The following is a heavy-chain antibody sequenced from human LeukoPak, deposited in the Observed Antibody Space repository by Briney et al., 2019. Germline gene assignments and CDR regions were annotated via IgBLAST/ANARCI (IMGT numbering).Heavy chain of an antibody. CDR1: GFTVSSNY. CDR3: ARSSSSRFWFGP. V-gene: IGHV3-53*01. Sequence: GGSLRLSCAASGFTVSSNYMSWVRQAPGKGLEWVSVIYSGGSTYYADSVKGRFTISRDNSKNTLYLQMNSLRAEDTAVYYCARSSSSRFWFGPWGQGTLVTVSS. CDR2: IYSGGST. J-gene: IGHJ5*02. D-gene: IGHD6-13*01.